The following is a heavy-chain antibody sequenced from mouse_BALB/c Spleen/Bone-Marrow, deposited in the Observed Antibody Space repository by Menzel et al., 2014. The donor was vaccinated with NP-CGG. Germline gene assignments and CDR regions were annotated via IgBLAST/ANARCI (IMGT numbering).Heavy chain of an antibody. CDR3: ARRGWYYAMDY. CDR2: ISNGGGST. Sequence: EVQRVESGGGLVKPGGSLKLSSAASGFAFSSYDMSWVRQTPEKRLEWVAYISNGGGSTYYPDTVKGRFTISRDNAKNTLYLQMSRLKSEDTAMYYCARRGWYYAMDYWGQGTSVTVSS. J-gene: IGHJ4*01. D-gene: IGHD2-3*01. CDR1: GFAFSSYD. V-gene: IGHV5-12-1*01.